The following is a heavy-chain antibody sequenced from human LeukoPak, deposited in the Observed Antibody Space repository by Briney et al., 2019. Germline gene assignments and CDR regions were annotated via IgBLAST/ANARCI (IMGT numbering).Heavy chain of an antibody. V-gene: IGHV1-2*02. D-gene: IGHD1-26*01. Sequence: ASVKVSCKASGYTFTAYYMHWVRQAPGQGLEWMGWIDPNSGGTNYAQKFQGRVTMTRDTSISTAYMELTRLTSDDTAVYYWAAGYGRSYWDIWGQGTMVTVSS. J-gene: IGHJ3*02. CDR3: AAGYGRSYWDI. CDR2: IDPNSGGT. CDR1: GYTFTAYY.